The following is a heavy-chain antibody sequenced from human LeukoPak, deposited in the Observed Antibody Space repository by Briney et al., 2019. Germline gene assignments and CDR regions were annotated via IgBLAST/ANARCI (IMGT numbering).Heavy chain of an antibody. Sequence: SSVKVSCKASGGTFSSYAISWVRQAPGQGLEWMGRIIPIFGTANYAQKFQGRVTITTDESTSTAYMELSSLRSEDTAVYYCARRIGYSYGSDAFDIWGQGTMVTVSS. CDR3: ARRIGYSYGSDAFDI. V-gene: IGHV1-69*05. J-gene: IGHJ3*02. D-gene: IGHD5-18*01. CDR1: GGTFSSYA. CDR2: IIPIFGTA.